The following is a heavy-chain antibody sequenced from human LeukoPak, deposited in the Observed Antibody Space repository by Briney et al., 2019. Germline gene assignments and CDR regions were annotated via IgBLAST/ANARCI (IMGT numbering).Heavy chain of an antibody. V-gene: IGHV3-23*01. CDR1: GFTFSSYA. Sequence: PGGSLRLSCAASGFTFSSYAMSWVRQAPGKGLEWVSAISGSGGSTCYADSVKGRFTISRDNSKNTLYLQMNSLRAEDTAVYYCAKRSYYYDSSGYASDYWGQGTLVTVSS. CDR3: AKRSYYYDSSGYASDY. J-gene: IGHJ4*02. D-gene: IGHD3-22*01. CDR2: ISGSGGST.